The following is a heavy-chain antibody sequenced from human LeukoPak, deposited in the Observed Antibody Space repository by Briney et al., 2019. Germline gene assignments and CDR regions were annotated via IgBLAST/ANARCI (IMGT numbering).Heavy chain of an antibody. CDR1: GFTFDDYA. J-gene: IGHJ4*02. Sequence: GRSLRLSCVASGFTFDDYAMHWVRQAPGKGLEWVSGISWNSGSIGYADSVKGRFTISRDNAKNSLYLQMNSLRAEDTALYYCAKSSMSEYYFDYWGQGTLVTVSS. CDR2: ISWNSGSI. V-gene: IGHV3-9*01. CDR3: AKSSMSEYYFDY. D-gene: IGHD6-13*01.